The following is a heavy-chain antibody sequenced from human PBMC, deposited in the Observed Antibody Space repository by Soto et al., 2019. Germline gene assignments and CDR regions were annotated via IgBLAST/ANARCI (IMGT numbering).Heavy chain of an antibody. D-gene: IGHD3-3*01. CDR2: IYWDGDK. V-gene: IGHV2-5*02. Sequence: QINLIESGPTLVKPTQTLTLTCTFSGFSLSTSGAAVGWVRQPPRRALEWLALIYWDGDKRYNASLGNRLTITKDTSMNQVVLTLTNVDPADTATYYCAHRATMTIFGLIIDYGIWFDPWGQGTRVIVSS. CDR3: AHRATMTIFGLIIDYGIWFDP. CDR1: GFSLSTSGAA. J-gene: IGHJ5*02.